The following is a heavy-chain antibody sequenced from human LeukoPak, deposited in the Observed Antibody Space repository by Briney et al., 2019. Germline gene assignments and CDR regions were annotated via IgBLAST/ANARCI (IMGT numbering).Heavy chain of an antibody. CDR2: IYYSGST. Sequence: PSETLSLTCTVSGDSIGSSSYFWDGIRQPPGKGLEWIVYIYYSGSTNYNPSPKSRFTIALNTSKNQFSLKLSSVTAADTAVYYCARAYTETLGLYFDYWGQGTLVTVSS. D-gene: IGHD3-16*01. CDR3: ARAYTETLGLYFDY. CDR1: GDSIGSSSYF. V-gene: IGHV4-61*05. J-gene: IGHJ4*02.